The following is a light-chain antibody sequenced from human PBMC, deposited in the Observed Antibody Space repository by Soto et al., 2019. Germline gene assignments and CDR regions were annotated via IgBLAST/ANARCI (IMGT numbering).Light chain of an antibody. Sequence: DIQMTQSPSTLSASVGDRVTITCRASQSINNWLAWYQQKPGKAPKLLIYKASSLESGVPSRFSGSGSGTEFTLTISSLQPDDFATYYCQQYNSYWTVGQGTKVDSK. CDR2: KAS. J-gene: IGKJ1*01. CDR3: QQYNSYWT. V-gene: IGKV1-5*03. CDR1: QSINNW.